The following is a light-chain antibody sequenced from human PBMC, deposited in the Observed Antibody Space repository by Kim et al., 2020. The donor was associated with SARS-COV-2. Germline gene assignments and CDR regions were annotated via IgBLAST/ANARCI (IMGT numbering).Light chain of an antibody. Sequence: EIVLTQSPGTLSLAPGERVTLSCRASQKISTSYVAWYQQRPGQAPRVLIHGTSSRASGIPDRFSGSGSGTDFTLTISRLEPEDFAVYYCQQYGSSPTFGQGTKVDIK. V-gene: IGKV3-20*01. CDR1: QKISTSY. J-gene: IGKJ1*01. CDR3: QQYGSSPT. CDR2: GTS.